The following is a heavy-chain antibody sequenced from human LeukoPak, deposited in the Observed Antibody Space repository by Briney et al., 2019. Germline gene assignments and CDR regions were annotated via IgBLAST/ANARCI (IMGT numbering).Heavy chain of an antibody. J-gene: IGHJ4*02. CDR1: GFTVSSNY. D-gene: IGHD3-22*01. Sequence: GGSLRLSCAASGFTVSSNYMSWVRQAPGKGLEWVSVIYSGGSTYYADSVKGRFTISRDNSKNTLYLQMNSLRAEDTAVYYCANSVTYYYDSSGPDYWGQGTLVTVSS. V-gene: IGHV3-53*01. CDR3: ANSVTYYYDSSGPDY. CDR2: IYSGGST.